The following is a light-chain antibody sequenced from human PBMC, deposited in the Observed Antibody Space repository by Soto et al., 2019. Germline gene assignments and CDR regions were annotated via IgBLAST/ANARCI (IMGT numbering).Light chain of an antibody. Sequence: EIVLPQSPATLSFSRGDRANLSCGGSQSVSNNYLAWYQQKPGLAPRLLIYDASYRANGIPDRFSGSGSGTDFTLTIRRLEPGDFAPPYCQQADSFPMTFGQGTRLEIK. CDR3: QQADSFPMT. V-gene: IGKV3D-20*01. CDR1: QSVSNNY. CDR2: DAS. J-gene: IGKJ5*01.